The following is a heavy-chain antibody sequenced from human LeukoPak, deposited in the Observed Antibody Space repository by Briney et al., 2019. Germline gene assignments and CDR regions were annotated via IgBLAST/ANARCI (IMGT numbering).Heavy chain of an antibody. J-gene: IGHJ5*02. Sequence: SVKVSCKASGGTFSSYAISWVRQAPGQGLEWMGGIIPIFGTANYAQKFQGRVTITADESTSTAYMELSSLRSEDTAVYYCARSPGYCSGGSCLRFDPWGQGTLVTVSS. CDR3: ARSPGYCSGGSCLRFDP. D-gene: IGHD2-15*01. CDR1: GGTFSSYA. V-gene: IGHV1-69*01. CDR2: IIPIFGTA.